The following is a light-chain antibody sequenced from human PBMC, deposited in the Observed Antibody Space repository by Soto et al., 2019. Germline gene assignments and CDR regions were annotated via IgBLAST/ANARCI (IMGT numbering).Light chain of an antibody. CDR3: QQYDSSPIT. Sequence: IVLTQSPGTLSLSPGERATLSCRASQSVSSSYLAWYQQKPGQAPSLLIYGASRRATGIPDRFSGSGSGTDFTLTISRLEPEDFAVYYCQQYDSSPITCGQGTRLEIK. V-gene: IGKV3-20*01. J-gene: IGKJ5*01. CDR2: GAS. CDR1: QSVSSSY.